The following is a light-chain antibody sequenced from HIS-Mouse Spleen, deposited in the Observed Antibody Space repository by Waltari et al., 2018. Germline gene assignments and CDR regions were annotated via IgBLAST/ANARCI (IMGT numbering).Light chain of an antibody. V-gene: IGLV3-16*01. J-gene: IGLJ3*02. CDR3: LSADSSGTWV. Sequence: SYELTQPPSVSVSLGQMARITCSGEALPKNYAYWYQQKPGQFPLLLIYKDSERPSGIPERFSGSSSGTIVTLTISGVQAEDEADYYCLSADSSGTWVFGGGTKLTVL. CDR2: KDS. CDR1: ALPKNY.